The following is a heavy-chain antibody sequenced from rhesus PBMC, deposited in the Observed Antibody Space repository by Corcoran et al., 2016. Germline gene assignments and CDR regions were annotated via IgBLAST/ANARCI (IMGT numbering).Heavy chain of an antibody. CDR3: ASGSWNRNRFDV. V-gene: IGHV4-169*02. J-gene: IGHJ5-1*01. CDR1: GGSISSSY. CDR2: LYGSGSYT. Sequence: QLQLQESGPGLVKPSETLSVTCAVSGGSISSSYWSWIRQAPGKGLEWVGYLYGSGSYTNYNPSLKSRVTLSVDTSKNQLSLKLSSVTAADTAVYYCASGSWNRNRFDVWGPGVLVTVSS. D-gene: IGHD6-25*01.